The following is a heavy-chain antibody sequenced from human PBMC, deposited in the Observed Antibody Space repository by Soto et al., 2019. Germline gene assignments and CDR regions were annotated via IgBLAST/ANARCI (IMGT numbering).Heavy chain of an antibody. Sequence: SETLSLTCTVSGGSISSYYWNWIRQPPGKGLEWIGYIFYSGSTNYNPSLKSRVTISVDTSKNQFSLKLSSVTAADTAVYYCARDYLDCSGGSCYSGNFDPWGQGTLVTVSS. J-gene: IGHJ5*02. CDR2: IFYSGST. D-gene: IGHD2-15*01. CDR1: GGSISSYY. CDR3: ARDYLDCSGGSCYSGNFDP. V-gene: IGHV4-59*01.